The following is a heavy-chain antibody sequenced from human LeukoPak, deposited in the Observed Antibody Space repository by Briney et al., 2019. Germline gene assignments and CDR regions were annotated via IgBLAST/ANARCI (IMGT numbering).Heavy chain of an antibody. Sequence: PSETLSLTCTVSGYSISSGYYWGWIRQPPGKGLEWIGSIYHSGSTYYNPSLKSRVTISVDTSKNQFSLKLSSVTAADTAVYYCAREGYSYGYFDYWGQGTLVTVSS. CDR2: IYHSGST. V-gene: IGHV4-38-2*02. CDR3: AREGYSYGYFDY. CDR1: GYSISSGYY. D-gene: IGHD5-18*01. J-gene: IGHJ4*02.